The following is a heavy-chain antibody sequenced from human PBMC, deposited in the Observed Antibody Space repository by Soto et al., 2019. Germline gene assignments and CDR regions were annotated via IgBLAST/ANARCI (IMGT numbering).Heavy chain of an antibody. Sequence: GGSLRLSCAASGFTFSSYGMHWVRQAPGKGLEWVAVIWYDGSNKYYADSVKGRFTISRDNSKNTLYLQMNSLRAEDTAVYYCARERDSSSWYFPDIYYYYGMDVWGQGTTVTVSS. V-gene: IGHV3-33*01. CDR3: ARERDSSSWYFPDIYYYYGMDV. CDR1: GFTFSSYG. CDR2: IWYDGSNK. J-gene: IGHJ6*02. D-gene: IGHD6-13*01.